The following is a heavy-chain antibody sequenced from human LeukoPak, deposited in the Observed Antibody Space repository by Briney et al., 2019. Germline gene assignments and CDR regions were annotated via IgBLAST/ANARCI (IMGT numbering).Heavy chain of an antibody. CDR1: GFTFDDYA. D-gene: IGHD6-19*01. CDR2: ISWNSGSI. J-gene: IGHJ4*02. Sequence: GGSLRLSCAASGFTFDDYAMHGVRQAPGRGLEWVSGISWNSGSIGYADSVKGRFTISRDNAKNSLYLQMNSLRAEDTGLYYCAKAQTGYSSGPDDYWGQGTLVTVSS. V-gene: IGHV3-9*01. CDR3: AKAQTGYSSGPDDY.